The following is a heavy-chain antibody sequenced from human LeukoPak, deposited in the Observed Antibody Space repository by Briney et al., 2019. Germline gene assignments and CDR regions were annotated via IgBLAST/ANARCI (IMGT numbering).Heavy chain of an antibody. V-gene: IGHV4-34*01. Sequence: PSETLSLTCAVDGRSFSGYYWSWIRQPPGKGQEWIGEINHSGSTNYNPSLKSRATISVDTSKNQFSLKLSSVTAADTAVYYCASLLGYCSSISCVDPWGQGTSVTVSS. CDR2: INHSGST. CDR3: ASLLGYCSSISCVDP. J-gene: IGHJ5*02. CDR1: GRSFSGYY. D-gene: IGHD2-2*01.